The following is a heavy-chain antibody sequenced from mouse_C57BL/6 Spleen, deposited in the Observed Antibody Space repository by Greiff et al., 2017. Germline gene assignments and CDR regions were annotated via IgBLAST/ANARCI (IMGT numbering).Heavy chain of an antibody. D-gene: IGHD1-1*01. J-gene: IGHJ4*01. CDR3: ARRGSSYDYYAMDY. V-gene: IGHV1-59*01. CDR2: IDPSDSYT. Sequence: QVQLQQPGAELVRPGTSVKLSCKASGYTFTSYWMHWVKPRPGQGLEWIGVIDPSDSYTNYNQKFKGKATLTVDTSSSTAYMQRSSLTSEDSAVYYCARRGSSYDYYAMDYWGQGTSVTVSS. CDR1: GYTFTSYW.